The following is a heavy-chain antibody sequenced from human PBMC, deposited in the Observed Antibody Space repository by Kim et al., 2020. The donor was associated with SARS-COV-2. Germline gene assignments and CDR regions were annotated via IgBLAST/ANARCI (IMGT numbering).Heavy chain of an antibody. CDR3: ARGRGVRGANLYYYYGMDV. J-gene: IGHJ6*02. CDR2: INHSGST. D-gene: IGHD3-10*01. CDR1: GGSFSGYY. Sequence: SETLSLTCAVYGGSFSGYYWSWIRQPPGKGLEWIGEINHSGSTNYNPSLKSRVTISVDTSKNQFSLKLSSVTAADTAVYYCARGRGVRGANLYYYYGMDVWGQGTTVTVSS. V-gene: IGHV4-34*01.